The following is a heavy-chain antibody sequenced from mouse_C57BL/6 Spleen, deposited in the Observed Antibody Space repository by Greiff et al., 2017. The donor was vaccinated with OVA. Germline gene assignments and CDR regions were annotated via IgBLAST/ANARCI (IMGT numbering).Heavy chain of an antibody. D-gene: IGHD1-2*01. Sequence: QVQLQQSGAELVKPGASVKLSCKASGYTFTEYTIHWVKQRSGQGLEWIGWFYPGSGSIKYNEKFKDKATLTADKSSSTVYMELSRLTSEDSAVYFCARHEERGALLRPAWFAYWGQGTLVTVSA. V-gene: IGHV1-62-2*01. CDR2: FYPGSGSI. J-gene: IGHJ3*01. CDR3: ARHEERGALLRPAWFAY. CDR1: GYTFTEYT.